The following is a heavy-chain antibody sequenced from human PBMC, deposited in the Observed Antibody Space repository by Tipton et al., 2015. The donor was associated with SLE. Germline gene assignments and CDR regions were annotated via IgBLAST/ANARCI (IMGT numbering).Heavy chain of an antibody. D-gene: IGHD3-10*01. CDR2: IYHSGST. CDR3: VRDHYGSGSYYMDY. J-gene: IGHJ4*02. Sequence: TLSLTCIVSDYSISSGYYWGWIRQPPGEGLEWIGSIYHSGSTYYNPSLESRVTMSLDTSKSQFSLKLTSVTAADTAVYYCVRDHYGSGSYYMDYWGQGTLVTVSS. V-gene: IGHV4-38-2*02. CDR1: DYSISSGYY.